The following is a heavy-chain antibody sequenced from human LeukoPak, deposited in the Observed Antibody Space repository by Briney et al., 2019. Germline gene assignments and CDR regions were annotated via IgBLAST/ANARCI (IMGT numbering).Heavy chain of an antibody. D-gene: IGHD6-19*01. CDR2: ISYDGSNK. Sequence: GGSLRLSCAASGFTFSSYAMHWVRQAPGKGLEWVAVISYDGSNKYYADSVKGRFTISRDNAKNSLYLQMNSLRAEDTAVYYCARESRQWLVLGGVDYWGQGTLVTVSS. J-gene: IGHJ4*02. CDR1: GFTFSSYA. V-gene: IGHV3-30-3*01. CDR3: ARESRQWLVLGGVDY.